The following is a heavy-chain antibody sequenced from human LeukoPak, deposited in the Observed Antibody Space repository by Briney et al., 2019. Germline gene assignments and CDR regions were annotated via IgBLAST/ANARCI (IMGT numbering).Heavy chain of an antibody. V-gene: IGHV3-30*02. D-gene: IGHD2-15*01. CDR1: GFTFSSYG. CDR2: IRYDGSNK. CDR3: AREEVGYFDY. Sequence: PGGSLRLSCAASGFTFSSYGMHWVRQAPGKGLEWVAFIRYDGSNKYYADSVKGRFTISRDNAKNSLYLQMNSLRAEDTAVYYCAREEVGYFDYWGQGTLVTVSS. J-gene: IGHJ4*02.